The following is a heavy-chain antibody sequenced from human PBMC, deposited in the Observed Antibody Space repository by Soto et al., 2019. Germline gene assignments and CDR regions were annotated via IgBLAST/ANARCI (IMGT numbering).Heavy chain of an antibody. D-gene: IGHD1-26*01. J-gene: IGHJ4*02. Sequence: EVQLGESGGGLVKPGGSLRLSCAASGFTFSDYNINWVRQAPGKGLEWVSSISGSSSYIYYADSVKGRFTSSRDNAKNSLYLQMNSLRDEDKAVYYCARLRAFSYDYWGQGTLVTVSS. CDR2: ISGSSSYI. CDR1: GFTFSDYN. V-gene: IGHV3-21*01. CDR3: ARLRAFSYDY.